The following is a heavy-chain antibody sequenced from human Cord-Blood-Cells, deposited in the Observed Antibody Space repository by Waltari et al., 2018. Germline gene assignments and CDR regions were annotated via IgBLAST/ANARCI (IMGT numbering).Heavy chain of an antibody. V-gene: IGHV4-34*01. D-gene: IGHD2-2*01. CDR3: ARGRVYCSSTSCYYYYGMDV. CDR2: INHSGST. Sequence: QVQLQQWGAGLLKPSETLSLTCAVYGGSFSGYYWSWIRQPPGKWLEWIGEINHSGSTNYNPSLKSRVTISVDTSKNQFSLKLSSVTAADTAVYYCARGRVYCSSTSCYYYYGMDVWGQGTTVTVSS. J-gene: IGHJ6*02. CDR1: GGSFSGYY.